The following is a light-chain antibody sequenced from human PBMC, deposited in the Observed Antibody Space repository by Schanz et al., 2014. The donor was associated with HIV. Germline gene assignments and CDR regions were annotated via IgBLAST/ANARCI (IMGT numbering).Light chain of an antibody. Sequence: QSALTQPASVSGSPGQSITISCTGTSSDVGAYNYLSRYQQHPGKPPKLMIYDVNYRPSGVSNRFSGSKSGNTASLTISGLQTEDESDYYCSSYAGSNIVVFGGGTKVTVL. CDR1: SSDVGAYNY. CDR3: SSYAGSNIVV. CDR2: DVN. V-gene: IGLV2-14*03. J-gene: IGLJ2*01.